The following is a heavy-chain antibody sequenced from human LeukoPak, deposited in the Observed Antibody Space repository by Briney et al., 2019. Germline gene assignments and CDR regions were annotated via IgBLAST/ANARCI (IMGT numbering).Heavy chain of an antibody. D-gene: IGHD6-13*01. V-gene: IGHV4-59*01. CDR3: ARRAAAVGTYYMDV. Sequence: PSETLSLTCTVSGGSISSYYWTWIRQPPGKGLEWIGYIYYSGGTNYNPSLKSRVTISVDTSKNQFSLKLNSVTAADTAVYYCARRAAAVGTYYMDVWGEGTTVTVSS. CDR1: GGSISSYY. J-gene: IGHJ6*03. CDR2: IYYSGGT.